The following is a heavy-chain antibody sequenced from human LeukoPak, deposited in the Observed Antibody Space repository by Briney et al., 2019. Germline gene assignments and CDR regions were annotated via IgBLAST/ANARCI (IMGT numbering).Heavy chain of an antibody. CDR3: TREGVYAPDPSSYHRAPFDI. CDR1: GGTFSKDV. V-gene: IGHV1-69*04. D-gene: IGHD3-16*02. Sequence: SVKVSCKASGGTFSKDVITWVRQAPGQRPEWMGRIIPVLGVSNFAQKFRGRITITADKSTSTGHMELSRLEFGDTAIYYCTREGVYAPDPSSYHRAPFDIWGQGTVVIVSS. J-gene: IGHJ3*02. CDR2: IIPVLGVS.